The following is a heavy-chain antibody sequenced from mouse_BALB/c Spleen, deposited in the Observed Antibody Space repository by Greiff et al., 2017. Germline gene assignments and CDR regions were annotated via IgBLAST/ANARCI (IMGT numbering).Heavy chain of an antibody. V-gene: IGHV2-9*02. D-gene: IGHD1-1*01. CDR3: ARAVTTVGEGYCDV. J-gene: IGHJ1*01. Sequence: VQLQESGPGLVAPSQSLSITCTVSGFSLTSYGVHWVRQPPGKGLEWLGVIWAGGSTNYNSALMSRLSISKDNSKSQVFLKMNSLQTDDTAMYDCARAVTTVGEGYCDVWGAGTTVTVSS. CDR2: IWAGGST. CDR1: GFSLTSYG.